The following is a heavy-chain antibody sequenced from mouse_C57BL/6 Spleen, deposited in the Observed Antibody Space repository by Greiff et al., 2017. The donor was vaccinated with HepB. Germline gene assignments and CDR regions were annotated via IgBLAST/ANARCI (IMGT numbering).Heavy chain of an antibody. Sequence: VQLQQSGPELVKPGASVKISCKASGYTFTDYYMNWVKQSHGKSLEWIGDINPNNGGTSYNQKFKGKATLTVDKSSSTAYMELRSLTSEDSAVYYCARRGYYYGSFYYAMDYWGQGTSVTVSS. CDR1: GYTFTDYY. CDR2: INPNNGGT. V-gene: IGHV1-26*01. CDR3: ARRGYYYGSFYYAMDY. J-gene: IGHJ4*01. D-gene: IGHD1-1*01.